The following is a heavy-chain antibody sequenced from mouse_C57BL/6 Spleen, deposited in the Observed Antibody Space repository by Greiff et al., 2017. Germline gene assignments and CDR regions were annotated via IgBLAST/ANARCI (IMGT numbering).Heavy chain of an antibody. J-gene: IGHJ2*01. CDR2: INPSSGYT. V-gene: IGHV1-4*01. Sequence: VQLQQSGAELARPGASVKMSCKASGYTFTSYTMHWVKQRPGQGLEWIGYINPSSGYTKYNQKFKDKATLTADKSSSTAYMQLSSLTSEDSAVYYCARSYSYGDYFDYWGQGTTLTVSS. CDR3: ARSYSYGDYFDY. CDR1: GYTFTSYT. D-gene: IGHD2-12*01.